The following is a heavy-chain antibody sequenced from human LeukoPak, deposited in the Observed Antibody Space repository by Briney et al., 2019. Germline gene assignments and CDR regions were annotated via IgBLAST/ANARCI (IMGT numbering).Heavy chain of an antibody. CDR2: INADGSLI. Sequence: GGSLRLSCAASGFTFSNFYLHWVRQAPGKGLVWVSRINADGSLINYADSVKGRFTVFRDNSKNTLYLQMNSLRAEDTAVYYCARTKVRYFDWSPGLDYWGQGTLVTVSS. D-gene: IGHD3-9*01. CDR3: ARTKVRYFDWSPGLDY. CDR1: GFTFSNFY. J-gene: IGHJ4*02. V-gene: IGHV3-74*01.